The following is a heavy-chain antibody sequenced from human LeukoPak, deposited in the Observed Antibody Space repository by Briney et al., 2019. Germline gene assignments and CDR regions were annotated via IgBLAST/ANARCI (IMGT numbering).Heavy chain of an antibody. CDR3: ARAWSYSTGWYNY. D-gene: IGHD6-19*01. J-gene: IGHJ4*02. CDR2: IKQDGSEK. V-gene: IGHV3-7*04. CDR1: GFSFSTYW. Sequence: GGSLRPSCAASGFSFSTYWMSWVRQAPGKGLEWVANIKQDGSEKYYVDSVKGRFTISRDYAKNSLYLQMNSLRVEDTAVYYCARAWSYSTGWYNYWGQGTLVTVSS.